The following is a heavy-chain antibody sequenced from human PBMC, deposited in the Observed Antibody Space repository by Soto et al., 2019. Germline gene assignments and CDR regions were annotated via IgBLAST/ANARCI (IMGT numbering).Heavy chain of an antibody. CDR3: ARGGISHWAHSYSTHV. J-gene: IGHJ6*03. CDR2: INHLGSI. D-gene: IGHD2-21*01. CDR1: GGSLSDYF. Sequence: SETLSLTCVVSGGSLSDYFWSWIRQPPGMALEWIGEINHLGSINYNPSLKSRVTMSVDTSKNQFSLTLNSVTAADTATYYCARGGISHWAHSYSTHVSDRGTTVTVS. V-gene: IGHV4-34*01.